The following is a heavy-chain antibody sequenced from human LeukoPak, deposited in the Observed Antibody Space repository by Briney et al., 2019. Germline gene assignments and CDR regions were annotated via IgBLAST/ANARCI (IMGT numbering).Heavy chain of an antibody. CDR2: IYTSGST. CDR1: GGSISSYY. D-gene: IGHD3-22*01. V-gene: IGHV4-4*07. J-gene: IGHJ4*02. Sequence: PSETLSVTCTDPGGSISSYYWSWIRQPAGKGLEWIGRIYTSGSTNYNPSLKSRVTMSVHTSENQFSLKLSSVTAADTAVYYCASFYDSSRGFDYWGQGNLVTVSS. CDR3: ASFYDSSRGFDY.